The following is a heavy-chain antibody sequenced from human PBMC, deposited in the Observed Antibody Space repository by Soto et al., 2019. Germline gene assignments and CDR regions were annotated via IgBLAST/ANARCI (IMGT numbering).Heavy chain of an antibody. CDR2: IWYDGSNK. CDR3: ARDAHRYYDSSGYYYKFDY. Sequence: GGSLRLSCAASGFTFSSYGMHWVRQAPGKGLEWVAVIWYDGSNKYYADSVKGRFTISRDNSKNTLYLQMNSLRAEDTAVYYCARDAHRYYDSSGYYYKFDYWGQGTLVTVSS. J-gene: IGHJ4*02. CDR1: GFTFSSYG. V-gene: IGHV3-33*01. D-gene: IGHD3-22*01.